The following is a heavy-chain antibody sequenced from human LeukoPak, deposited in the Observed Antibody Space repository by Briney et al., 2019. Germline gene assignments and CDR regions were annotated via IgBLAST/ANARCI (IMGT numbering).Heavy chain of an antibody. CDR1: GDSISSGGYY. V-gene: IGHV4-31*03. D-gene: IGHD2-2*02. Sequence: SQTLSLTCTVSGDSISSGGYYWSWIRQHPGKGLEWIGYIYYSGSTYYNPSLKSRVTISVDTSKNQFSLKLSSVTAADTAVYYCARGWKSCSSTSCYRAFDPWGQGTLVTVSS. CDR3: ARGWKSCSSTSCYRAFDP. J-gene: IGHJ5*02. CDR2: IYYSGST.